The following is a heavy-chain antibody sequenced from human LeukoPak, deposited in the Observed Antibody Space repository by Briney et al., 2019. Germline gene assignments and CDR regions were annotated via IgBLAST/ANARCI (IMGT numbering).Heavy chain of an antibody. D-gene: IGHD1-1*01. J-gene: IGHJ1*01. Sequence: KAGGSLRLSCAASGFTFSSHSMNWVRQAPGKGLEWVSSISSSSSYIYYADSVKGRFTISRDNAKNSLYLQMNSLRAEDTAVYYCARDSHEGRPGWKSFQHWGQGTLVTVSS. V-gene: IGHV3-21*01. CDR3: ARDSHEGRPGWKSFQH. CDR1: GFTFSSHS. CDR2: ISSSSSYI.